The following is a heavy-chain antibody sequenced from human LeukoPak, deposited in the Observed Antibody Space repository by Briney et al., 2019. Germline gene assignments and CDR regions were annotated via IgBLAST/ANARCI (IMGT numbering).Heavy chain of an antibody. D-gene: IGHD6-19*01. Sequence: KSSETLSLTRAVYGGSFSGYYWSWIRQPPGKGLEWIGEINHSGSTNYNPSLKSRVTISVDTSKNQFSLKLSSVTAADTAVYYCARHYPVAADYWGQGTLVTVSS. CDR1: GGSFSGYY. CDR2: INHSGST. J-gene: IGHJ4*02. V-gene: IGHV4-34*01. CDR3: ARHYPVAADY.